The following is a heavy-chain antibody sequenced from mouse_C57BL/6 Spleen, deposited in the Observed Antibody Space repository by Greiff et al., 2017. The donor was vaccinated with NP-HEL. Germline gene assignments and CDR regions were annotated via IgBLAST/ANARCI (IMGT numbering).Heavy chain of an antibody. CDR2: IYPGSGST. Sequence: QVQLLQPGAELVKPGASVKMSCKASGYTFTSYWITWVKQRPGQGLEWIGDIYPGSGSTNYNEKFKSKATLTVDTSSSTAYMQLSSLTSEDSAVYYCARERGGSSSSWFAYWGQGTLVTVSA. D-gene: IGHD1-1*01. J-gene: IGHJ3*01. CDR3: ARERGGSSSSWFAY. CDR1: GYTFTSYW. V-gene: IGHV1-55*01.